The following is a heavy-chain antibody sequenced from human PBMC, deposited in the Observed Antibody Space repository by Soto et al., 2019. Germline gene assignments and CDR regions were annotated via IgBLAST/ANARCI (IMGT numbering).Heavy chain of an antibody. CDR2: ISYDGSNK. V-gene: IGHV3-30-3*01. CDR3: AREGPASDYGGNGSFDY. CDR1: GFTFSSYA. Sequence: QVQLVESGGGVVQPGRSLRLSCAASGFTFSSYAMHWVRQAPGKGLEWVAVISYDGSNKYYADSVKGRFTISRDNSKNTLYLQMNSLRAEDTAVYYCAREGPASDYGGNGSFDYWGQGTLVTVSS. D-gene: IGHD4-17*01. J-gene: IGHJ4*02.